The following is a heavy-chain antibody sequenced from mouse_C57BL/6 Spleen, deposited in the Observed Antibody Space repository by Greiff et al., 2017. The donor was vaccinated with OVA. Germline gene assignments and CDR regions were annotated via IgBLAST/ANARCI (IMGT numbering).Heavy chain of an antibody. Sequence: EVKLQESGPELVKPGASVKMSCKASGYTFTDYNMHWVKQSHGKSLEWIGYINPNNGGTSYNQKFKGKATLTVNKSSSTAYMELRSLTSEDSAVYYCAREGLRLYFDYWGQGTTLTVSS. J-gene: IGHJ2*01. CDR3: AREGLRLYFDY. D-gene: IGHD1-2*01. CDR1: GYTFTDYN. CDR2: INPNNGGT. V-gene: IGHV1-22*01.